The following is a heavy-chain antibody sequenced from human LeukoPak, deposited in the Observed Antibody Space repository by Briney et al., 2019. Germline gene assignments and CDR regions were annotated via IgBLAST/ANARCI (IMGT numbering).Heavy chain of an antibody. V-gene: IGHV4-59*08. CDR3: ARAVSGRFDY. CDR2: IYYSGST. CDR1: GGSMSPYH. Sequence: SETLSLTCTVSGGSMSPYHWGWIRQPPGKGLEWTGYIYYSGSTNYNPSLNSRVPISVDTSKNQFSLRLSSVTAADTAIYYCARAVSGRFDYWGQGTLSPSPQ. J-gene: IGHJ4*02. D-gene: IGHD6-19*01.